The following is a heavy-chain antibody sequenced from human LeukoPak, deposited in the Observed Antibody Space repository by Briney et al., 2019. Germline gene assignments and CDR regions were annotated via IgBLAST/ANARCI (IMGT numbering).Heavy chain of an antibody. Sequence: GASVKVFCKASGYTFNTYSIRWVRQPPGQGLECVGCNSTYSGHTKYPQKPQERVIMTTDTSTSTAYMELRSLISDDASVYYCARDPELRLFDYWGKGTLVTVPS. CDR1: GYTFNTYS. CDR3: ARDPELRLFDY. V-gene: IGHV1-18*01. J-gene: IGHJ4*02. D-gene: IGHD1-26*01. CDR2: NSTYSGHT.